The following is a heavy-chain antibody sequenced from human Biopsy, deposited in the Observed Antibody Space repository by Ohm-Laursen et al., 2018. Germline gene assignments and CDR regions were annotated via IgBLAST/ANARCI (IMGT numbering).Heavy chain of an antibody. CDR3: ARGSNEYGGLYFPH. CDR1: GGSFTGHY. Sequence: GALSPICTVSGGSFTGHYWTWTRQPPGKGLEWIGHISHTGYTSYKSSLKSRVTISLDTSRKHFSLRLTSLAAADTAVYYCARGSNEYGGLYFPHWGQGTLVTVSS. CDR2: ISHTGYT. V-gene: IGHV4-4*08. J-gene: IGHJ1*01. D-gene: IGHD4-23*01.